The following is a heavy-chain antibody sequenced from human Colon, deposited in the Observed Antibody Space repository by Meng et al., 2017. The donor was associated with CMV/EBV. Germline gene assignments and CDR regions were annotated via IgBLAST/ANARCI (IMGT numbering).Heavy chain of an antibody. V-gene: IGHV1-18*01. J-gene: IGHJ5*02. CDR2: IGAYNGNT. Sequence: QVQLMQSGAEVKKPGASVKVSCKASGYTFTSYGITWVRQAPGQGLEWLGWIGAYNGNTNYAERFEGGVTMITDTDTSTVFMELRSLTSDDTAEYYCARGEGYYDRWGQGTLVTVSS. CDR3: ARGEGYYDR. D-gene: IGHD5-24*01. CDR1: GYTFTSYG.